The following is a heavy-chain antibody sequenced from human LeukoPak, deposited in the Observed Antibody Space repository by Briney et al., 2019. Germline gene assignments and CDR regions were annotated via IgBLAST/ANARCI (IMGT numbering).Heavy chain of an antibody. D-gene: IGHD2-2*01. CDR3: ARGGGMRVIDEVVPAAMAPYYYYYMDV. CDR1: GYTFTGYY. V-gene: IGHV1-2*02. J-gene: IGHJ6*03. CDR2: INPNSGGT. Sequence: GASVKVSCKASGYTFTGYYMHWVRQAPGQGLEWMGWINPNSGGTNYAQKFQGRVTMTRDTSISTAYMELSRLRSDDTAVYYCARGGGMRVIDEVVPAAMAPYYYYYMDVWGKGTTVTVSS.